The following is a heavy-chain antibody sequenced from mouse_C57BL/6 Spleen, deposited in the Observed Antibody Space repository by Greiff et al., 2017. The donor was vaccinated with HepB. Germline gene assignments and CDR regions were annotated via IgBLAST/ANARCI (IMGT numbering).Heavy chain of an antibody. Sequence: QVQLKESGAELAKPGASVKLSCKASGYTFTSYWMHWVKQRPGQGLEWIGYINPSSGYTKYNQKFKDKATLTADKSSSTAYMQLSSLTYEDSAVYNCARGYYGSSYGWNFDVWAQGPRSPSPQ. CDR3: ARGYYGSSYGWNFDV. J-gene: IGHJ1*03. CDR1: GYTFTSYW. D-gene: IGHD1-1*01. V-gene: IGHV1-7*01. CDR2: INPSSGYT.